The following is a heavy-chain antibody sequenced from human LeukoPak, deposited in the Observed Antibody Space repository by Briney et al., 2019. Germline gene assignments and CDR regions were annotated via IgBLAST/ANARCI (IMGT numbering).Heavy chain of an antibody. CDR1: GGSISSYY. J-gene: IGHJ5*02. CDR2: IYTSGST. Sequence: SETLSLTCTVSGGSISSYYWSWIRQPAGKGLEWIGRIYTSGSTNYNPSLKSRVTMSVDTSKNQFSLKLSSVTAADTAVYYCARDFKRKEWFGDRNWFAPWGQGTLVTVSS. D-gene: IGHD3-10*01. CDR3: ARDFKRKEWFGDRNWFAP. V-gene: IGHV4-4*07.